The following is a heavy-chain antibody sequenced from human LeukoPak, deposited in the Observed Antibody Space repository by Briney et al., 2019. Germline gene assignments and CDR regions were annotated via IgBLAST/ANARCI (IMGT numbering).Heavy chain of an antibody. D-gene: IGHD3-3*01. CDR1: GGSFSGHY. J-gene: IGHJ4*02. V-gene: IGHV4-34*01. Sequence: SETLSLTCTVYGGSFSGHYWSWIRQPPGKGLEWIGELNHSGATNYNPSLRSRVTISVDTSKTKFSLKLSSVPAADTAVYFGARHGSYSLDYWGQGALVTVS. CDR2: LNHSGAT. CDR3: ARHGSYSLDY.